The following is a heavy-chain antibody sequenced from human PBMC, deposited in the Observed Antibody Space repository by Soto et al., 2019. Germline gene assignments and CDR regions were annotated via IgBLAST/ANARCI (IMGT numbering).Heavy chain of an antibody. CDR1: GGSISSYY. CDR3: AAVQLERRSLDY. Sequence: SETLSLTCTVSGGSISSYYWSWIRQPPGKGLEWIGYIYYSGSTNYNPSLKSRVTISVDTSKNQFSLKLSSVTAADTAVYHCAAVQLERRSLDYWGQGTLVTVSS. J-gene: IGHJ4*02. V-gene: IGHV4-59*01. CDR2: IYYSGST. D-gene: IGHD1-1*01.